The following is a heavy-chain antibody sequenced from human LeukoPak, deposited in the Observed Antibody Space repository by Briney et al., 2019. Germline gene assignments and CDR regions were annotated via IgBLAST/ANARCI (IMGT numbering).Heavy chain of an antibody. J-gene: IGHJ6*03. CDR1: GFTFSSYG. CDR2: ISGSGGST. Sequence: LAGGSLRLSCAASGFTFSSYGMSWVRQAPGKGLEWVSAISGSGGSTYYADSVKGRSTISRDNSKNTLYLQMNSLRAEDTAVYYCAKDASYFDWHYYYYYYMDVWGKGTTVTISS. V-gene: IGHV3-23*01. D-gene: IGHD3-9*01. CDR3: AKDASYFDWHYYYYYYMDV.